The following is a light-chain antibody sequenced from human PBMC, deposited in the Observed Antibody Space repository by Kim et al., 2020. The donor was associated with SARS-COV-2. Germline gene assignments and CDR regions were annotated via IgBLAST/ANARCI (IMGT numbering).Light chain of an antibody. CDR2: AAS. CDR1: HSVAGK. V-gene: IGKV3D-15*01. CDR3: QEYNNWPALS. Sequence: PGERAPLSCRASHSVAGKLAWYQQKPGQAPRLLIYAASVRATGIPARFSGSGSGTEFTLTISSLQSEDFAVYYCQEYNNWPALSFGGGTKVEIK. J-gene: IGKJ4*01.